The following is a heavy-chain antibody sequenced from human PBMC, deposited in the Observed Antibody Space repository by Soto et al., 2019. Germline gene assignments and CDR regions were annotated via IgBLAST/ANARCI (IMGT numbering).Heavy chain of an antibody. CDR2: IYYSGST. V-gene: IGHV4-31*03. CDR1: GGSISSGGYY. Sequence: QVQLQESGPGLVKPSQTLSLTCTVSGGSISSGGYYWSWIRQHPGKGLEWIGYIYYSGSTYYNPSLKSRVTIPVDTSKNQFSLKLSSVTAADTAVYYCARGVRLVRGATYYYYYYMDVWGKGTTVTVSS. CDR3: ARGVRLVRGATYYYYYYMDV. J-gene: IGHJ6*03. D-gene: IGHD3-10*01.